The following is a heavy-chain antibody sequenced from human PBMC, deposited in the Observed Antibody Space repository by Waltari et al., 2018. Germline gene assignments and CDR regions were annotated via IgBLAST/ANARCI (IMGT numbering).Heavy chain of an antibody. CDR3: ARDDVIPHSGQVY. V-gene: IGHV3-7*03. Sequence: EVQLVESGGGLVPPGGSLRLSCAASGFTFSNYWMSWVRQAPGKGLEWVANIQENGGTKYYVDAVKCRFTISRDNAENSLYLQMNSLRAEDTAVYYCARDDVIPHSGQVYWGQGTLVTVSS. CDR1: GFTFSNYW. D-gene: IGHD6-25*01. J-gene: IGHJ4*02. CDR2: IQENGGTK.